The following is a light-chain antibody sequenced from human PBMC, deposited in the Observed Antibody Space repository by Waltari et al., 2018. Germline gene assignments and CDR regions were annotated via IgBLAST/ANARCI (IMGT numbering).Light chain of an antibody. CDR3: CSYAGRATWA. J-gene: IGLJ3*02. Sequence: QSAQTQPRSVSGSPGHSVTISCNGTSSDVGGYDYVSWYQQHPGKAPKLVIYDVNKRPSGVPDRFSGSKSGNTASLTISGLQADDEADYNCCSYAGRATWAFGGGTKLTVL. CDR2: DVN. CDR1: SSDVGGYDY. V-gene: IGLV2-11*01.